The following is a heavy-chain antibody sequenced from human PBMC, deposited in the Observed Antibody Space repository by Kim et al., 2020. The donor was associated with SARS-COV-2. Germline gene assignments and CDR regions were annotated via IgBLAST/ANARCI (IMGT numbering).Heavy chain of an antibody. V-gene: IGHV3-30*02. D-gene: IGHD3-10*01. J-gene: IGHJ4*02. CDR3: AKDHVLLWFGEAPYFDY. Sequence: KGRFTISRDNSKNPLYLQMNSVRAEDTAVYYCAKDHVLLWFGEAPYFDYWGQGTLVTVSS.